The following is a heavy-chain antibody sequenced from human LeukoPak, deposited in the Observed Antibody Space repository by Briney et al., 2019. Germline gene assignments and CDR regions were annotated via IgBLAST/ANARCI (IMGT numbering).Heavy chain of an antibody. CDR2: ISSSGSTI. Sequence: GGSLRLSCAASGLTISNAWMTWVRQAPGKGLEWVSYISSSGSTIYYADSVKGRFTISRDNAKNSLYLQMNSLRAEDTAVYYCARVTSYYFDYWGQGTLVTVSS. D-gene: IGHD6-6*01. CDR3: ARVTSYYFDY. V-gene: IGHV3-11*01. J-gene: IGHJ4*02. CDR1: GLTISNAW.